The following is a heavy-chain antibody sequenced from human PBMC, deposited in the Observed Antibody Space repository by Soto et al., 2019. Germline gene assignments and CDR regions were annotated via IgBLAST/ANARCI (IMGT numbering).Heavy chain of an antibody. CDR1: GFTFSSYG. D-gene: IGHD6-13*01. J-gene: IGHJ4*02. Sequence: GGSLRLSCAASGFTFSSYGMHWVRQAPGEGLEWVAVIWYDGSNKYYADSVKGRFTISRDNSKNTLYLQMNSLRAEDTAVYYCARGYSSSWYYFDYWGQGTLVTVSS. CDR3: ARGYSSSWYYFDY. V-gene: IGHV3-33*01. CDR2: IWYDGSNK.